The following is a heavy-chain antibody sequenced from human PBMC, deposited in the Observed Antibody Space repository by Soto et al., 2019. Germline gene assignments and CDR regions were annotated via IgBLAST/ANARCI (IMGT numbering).Heavy chain of an antibody. J-gene: IGHJ4*02. V-gene: IGHV3-11*01. CDR1: GFTFSDYY. D-gene: IGHD3-16*01. Sequence: GGSLRLSCAASGFTFSDYYMTWIRQAPGKGLEWVSYISSRGSNIYYADSVRGRFTISKDNANNSLFLQMSNLRAEDTAVYYCVRAIGGMVPTFDYWGQGTLVTAPQ. CDR3: VRAIGGMVPTFDY. CDR2: ISSRGSNI.